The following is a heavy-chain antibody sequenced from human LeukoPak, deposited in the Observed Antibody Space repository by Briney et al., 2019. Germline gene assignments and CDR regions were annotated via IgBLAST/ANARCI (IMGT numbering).Heavy chain of an antibody. CDR1: GFTFSSYA. V-gene: IGHV3-23*01. Sequence: GGSLRLSCAASGFTFSSYAMSWVRQAPGKGLEWVSAISGSGGSTYYADSVKGRFTISRDNSKNTLYLQMNSLRAEDTAVYYCAKVYESGDIVVVVAAFDYFDYWGQGTLVTVSS. D-gene: IGHD2-15*01. CDR3: AKVYESGDIVVVVAAFDYFDY. CDR2: ISGSGGST. J-gene: IGHJ4*02.